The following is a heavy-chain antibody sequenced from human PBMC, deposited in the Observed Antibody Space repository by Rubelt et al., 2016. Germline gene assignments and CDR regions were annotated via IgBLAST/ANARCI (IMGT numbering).Heavy chain of an antibody. J-gene: IGHJ4*02. CDR1: GFTFTNYW. D-gene: IGHD1-14*01. CDR2: IKQDGSEN. Sequence: EVQLVESGGGLVQPGGSLRLSCAASGFTFTNYWMSWVRQAPGKGLEWVANIKQDGSENYYVDSVKGRFTISRDNAKNSVYLERNSLGAEDTAVYYCARRRTGGVYLDSWGQGTLVTVSS. V-gene: IGHV3-7*01. CDR3: ARRRTGGVYLDS.